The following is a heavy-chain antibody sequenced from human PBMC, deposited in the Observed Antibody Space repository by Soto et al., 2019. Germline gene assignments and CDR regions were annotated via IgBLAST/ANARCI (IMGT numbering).Heavy chain of an antibody. CDR1: GGTFSSFG. J-gene: IGHJ1*01. V-gene: IGHV1-69*13. CDR3: AREGSGYNF. CDR2: IIPVFGRP. D-gene: IGHD5-12*01. Sequence: SVKVSCKASGGTFSSFGISWVRQAPGQGLEWMGGIIPVFGRPNYAQRSRGRLTITADESTNTGYMELIDLRSEDTAVYYCAREGSGYNFWGQGTQVTVSS.